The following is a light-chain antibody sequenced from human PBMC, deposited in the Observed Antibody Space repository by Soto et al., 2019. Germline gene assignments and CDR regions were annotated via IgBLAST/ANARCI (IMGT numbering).Light chain of an antibody. CDR2: GAS. V-gene: IGKV3-20*01. CDR3: QQYGSSPGT. J-gene: IGKJ1*01. CDR1: QSVSSSY. Sequence: EIVLTQSPGTLSLSPGERATLSCRASQSVSSSYLAWYQQKPGQAPRLLIYGASIRATGIPDRFSGSGSGTDFPLTISRLEPEDFAVYYCQQYGSSPGTFGQGNKVEIK.